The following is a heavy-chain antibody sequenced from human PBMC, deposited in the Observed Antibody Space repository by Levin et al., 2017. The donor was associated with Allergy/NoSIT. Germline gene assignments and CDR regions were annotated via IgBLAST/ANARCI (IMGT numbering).Heavy chain of an antibody. CDR2: IHYSGST. CDR3: ARGHRDPWYFDL. V-gene: IGHV4-31*03. CDR1: GGSISSAAYY. Sequence: SQTLSLTCTVSGGSISSAAYYWSWIRQHPEKGLAWIFYIHYSGSTNYNPALKSRVSISLDTSNNQFSLRLTSVTAADTAVYSCARGHRDPWYFDLWGRGTLVT. J-gene: IGHJ2*01.